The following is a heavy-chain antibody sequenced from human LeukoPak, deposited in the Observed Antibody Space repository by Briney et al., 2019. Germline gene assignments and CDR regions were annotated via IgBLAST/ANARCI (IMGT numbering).Heavy chain of an antibody. D-gene: IGHD3-3*01. CDR3: ARTIFGVVINDAFDI. CDR2: ISSSSSYI. CDR1: GFTFSSYS. V-gene: IGHV3-21*01. Sequence: GGSLRLSCAASGFTFSSYSMNWVRQAPGKGLEWVSSISSSSSYIYYADSVKGRFTISRDNAKNSLYLQMNSLRAEDTAVYYCARTIFGVVINDAFDIWGQGTMVTVSS. J-gene: IGHJ3*02.